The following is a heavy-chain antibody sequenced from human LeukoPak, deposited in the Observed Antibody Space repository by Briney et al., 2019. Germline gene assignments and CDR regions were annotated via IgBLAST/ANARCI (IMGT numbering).Heavy chain of an antibody. CDR1: GFTLSNYW. CDR3: ARIPATGTALDY. J-gene: IGHJ4*02. V-gene: IGHV3-74*01. Sequence: GGSLRLSCTASGFTLSNYWMHWVRQAPGKGLVWVSRINIDGSSISYADSVKGRFTISRDNAKNTLYLQMNTLRAEDTAVYYRARIPATGTALDYWGQGTLVTVSA. CDR2: INIDGSSI. D-gene: IGHD6-13*01.